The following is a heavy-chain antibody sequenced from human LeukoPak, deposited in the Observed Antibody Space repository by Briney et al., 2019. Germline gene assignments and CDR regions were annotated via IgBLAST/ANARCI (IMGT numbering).Heavy chain of an antibody. D-gene: IGHD3-22*01. V-gene: IGHV3-48*03. CDR1: GFTFSSYE. J-gene: IGHJ4*02. CDR3: AREDYDSSGYPFDY. CDR2: ISSSGSTI. Sequence: GGSLRLSCAASGFTFSSYEMNWVRQAPGKGLEWVSYISSSGSTIYYADSVKGRFTISRDNAKDSLYLQMNSLRAEDTAVYYCAREDYDSSGYPFDYWGQGTLVTVSS.